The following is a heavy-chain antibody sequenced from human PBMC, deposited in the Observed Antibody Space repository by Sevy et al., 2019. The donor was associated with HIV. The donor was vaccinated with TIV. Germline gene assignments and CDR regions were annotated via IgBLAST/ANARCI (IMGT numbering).Heavy chain of an antibody. CDR3: AKGERLFGVVTPSWFDP. V-gene: IGHV3-23*01. J-gene: IGHJ5*02. D-gene: IGHD3-3*01. CDR2: ISGSGGNT. Sequence: GTLRLSCAASGFTFSSYAMTWVRQAPGKGLEWVSAISGSGGNTYYADSVKGRFTISRDNSKNTLYLQMNSLRAEDTAVYNCAKGERLFGVVTPSWFDPWGQGTLVTVSS. CDR1: GFTFSSYA.